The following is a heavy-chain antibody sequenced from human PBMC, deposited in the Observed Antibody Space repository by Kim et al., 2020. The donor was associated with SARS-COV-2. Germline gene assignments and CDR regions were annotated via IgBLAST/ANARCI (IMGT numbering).Heavy chain of an antibody. CDR2: T. Sequence: TYYADSVKGRFTIFRDNSKNTVYVQMNSLGAEDTAEYYCAGGINGWYYDYRGQETVVTVYS. V-gene: IGHV3-66*01. D-gene: IGHD6-19*01. CDR3: AGGINGWYYDY. J-gene: IGHJ4*02.